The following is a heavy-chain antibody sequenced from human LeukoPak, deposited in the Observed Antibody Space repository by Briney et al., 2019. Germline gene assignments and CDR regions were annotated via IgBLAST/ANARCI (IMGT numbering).Heavy chain of an antibody. CDR3: ARDTTIVVVPAAIGDFDY. D-gene: IGHD2-2*02. CDR2: INSDGGST. CDR1: GFTFSSYW. Sequence: PGGSLRLSCAASGFTFSSYWMHWVRQAPGKGLVWVSRINSDGGSTSYADSVKGRFTISRDNAKHTLYLQMNSLRAEDTAVYYCARDTTIVVVPAAIGDFDYWGQGTLVTVSS. J-gene: IGHJ4*02. V-gene: IGHV3-74*01.